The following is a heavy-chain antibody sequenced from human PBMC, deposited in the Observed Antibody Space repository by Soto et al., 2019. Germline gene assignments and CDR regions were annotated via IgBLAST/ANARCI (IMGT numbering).Heavy chain of an antibody. CDR3: ARDRRGIQLQNNWFDP. Sequence: QVQLVESGGGVVQPGRSLRLSCAASGFTFSSYGMHWVRQAPGKGLEWVAVIWYDGSNKYYADSVKGRFTISRDNSRNTLYLQMNSLRAEDTAVYYCARDRRGIQLQNNWFDPWGQGTLVTVSS. D-gene: IGHD5-18*01. CDR2: IWYDGSNK. V-gene: IGHV3-33*01. J-gene: IGHJ5*02. CDR1: GFTFSSYG.